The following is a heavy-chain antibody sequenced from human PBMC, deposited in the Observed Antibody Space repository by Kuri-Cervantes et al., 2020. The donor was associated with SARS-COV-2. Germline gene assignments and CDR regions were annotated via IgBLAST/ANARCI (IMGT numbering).Heavy chain of an antibody. J-gene: IGHJ4*02. V-gene: IGHV3-30*18. CDR2: ISYDGKKK. Sequence: GESLKISCAASGFNFSRTDMHWVRQAPGKGLEWVAVISYDGKKKKCIGSGKGRFTISGDNSQNTVYLRMTNLGSEDTAMYYCAKDHFGVHDFWGQGTLVTVSS. CDR3: AKDHFGVHDF. D-gene: IGHD2-21*01. CDR1: GFNFSRTD.